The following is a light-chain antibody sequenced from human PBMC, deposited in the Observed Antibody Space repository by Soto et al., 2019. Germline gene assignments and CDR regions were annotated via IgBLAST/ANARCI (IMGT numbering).Light chain of an antibody. CDR3: LQHSTYPLT. CDR2: AAS. CDR1: QGIRTD. V-gene: IGKV1-17*01. Sequence: DIQMTQFPSSLSASVGDRVTITCRASQGIRTDLGWYQQKPGKAPKRLIYAASSLQSGVPSRFSGSGSGPEFTLSISSLQPEDSATFHCLQHSTYPLTFGQVTKVEIK. J-gene: IGKJ1*01.